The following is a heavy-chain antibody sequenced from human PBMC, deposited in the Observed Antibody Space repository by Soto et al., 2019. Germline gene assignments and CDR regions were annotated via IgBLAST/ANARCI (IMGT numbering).Heavy chain of an antibody. J-gene: IGHJ4*02. V-gene: IGHV3-53*01. Sequence: EVQLVESGGGLIQPGGSLRLSCAVSGFTVSNNYMSWVRQAPGKGLEGVSVIYSGGYTAYGDSVKGRFTISRDNSKNTPFRQMKGRRGEDRAVFYWATGRGGGGYWGQGTLVTVSS. CDR1: GFTVSNNY. CDR2: IYSGGYT. D-gene: IGHD3-10*01. CDR3: ATGRGGGGY.